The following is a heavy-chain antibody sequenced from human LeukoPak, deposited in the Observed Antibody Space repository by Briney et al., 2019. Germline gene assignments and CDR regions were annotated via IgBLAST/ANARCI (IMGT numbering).Heavy chain of an antibody. CDR2: IYYGGST. D-gene: IGHD6-19*01. J-gene: IGHJ6*03. V-gene: IGHV4-59*01. CDR3: ARTPIAVAGTSYYYYYMDV. CDR1: GGSISSYY. Sequence: SETLSLTCTVSGGSISSYYWSWIRQPPGKGLEWIGYIYYGGSTNYNPSLKSRVTISVDTSKNQFSLKLSSVTAADTAVYYCARTPIAVAGTSYYYYYMDVWGKGTTVTVSS.